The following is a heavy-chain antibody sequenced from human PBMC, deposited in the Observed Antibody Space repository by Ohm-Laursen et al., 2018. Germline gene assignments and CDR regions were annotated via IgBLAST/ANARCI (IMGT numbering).Heavy chain of an antibody. CDR1: GYTFTSYY. V-gene: IGHV1-46*01. D-gene: IGHD4-23*01. CDR2: INPSGGRT. Sequence: ASVKVSCKASGYTFTSYYIHWVRQAPGQGLEWMGTINPSGGRTSYAQRFQGRLTMTRDTSTSTVYMEMSSLRSEDTAVYYCARDKAVVTAPHDAFAIWGQGTMVTVSS. CDR3: ARDKAVVTAPHDAFAI. J-gene: IGHJ3*02.